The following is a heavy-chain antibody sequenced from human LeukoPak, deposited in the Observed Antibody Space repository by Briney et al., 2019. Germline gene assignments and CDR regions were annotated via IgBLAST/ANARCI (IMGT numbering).Heavy chain of an antibody. J-gene: IGHJ4*02. D-gene: IGHD6-19*01. CDR3: ARHASVDGNWPRPLDY. V-gene: IGHV4-39*01. Sequence: SETLSLTCTVAGGSISSSNYYWGWIRRPPGTGLEWIGNIYYSGSTYYKPSLKTRVTISVDTSKNQFSLKLTSVTAADTAVYYCARHASVDGNWPRPLDYWGQGSLVTVSS. CDR1: GGSISSSNYY. CDR2: IYYSGST.